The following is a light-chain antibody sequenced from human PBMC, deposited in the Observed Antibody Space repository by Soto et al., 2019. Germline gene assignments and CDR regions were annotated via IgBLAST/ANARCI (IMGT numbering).Light chain of an antibody. CDR2: GNS. CDR1: SSNIGAGYD. J-gene: IGLJ3*02. CDR3: QSYDSSLSAWV. Sequence: QSVLTQPPSVSGAPGQRVTISCTGSSSNIGAGYDVHWYQQLPGTAPKLLIYGNSNRPSGVPDRFSGSKSATSASLAITGLQAEDEADYYCQSYDSSLSAWVFGGGPSSPS. V-gene: IGLV1-40*01.